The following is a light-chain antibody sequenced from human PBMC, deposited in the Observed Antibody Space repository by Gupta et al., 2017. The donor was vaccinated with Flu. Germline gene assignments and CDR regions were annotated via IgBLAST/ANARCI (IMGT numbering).Light chain of an antibody. J-gene: IGLJ1*01. Sequence: QSALTQPAPVSGSPGQSITISCPGTSSDVGGYNYVSWYQQHPGKAPKLMIYEVSNRPSGVSNRFSGSKSGNTASLTISGLQAEDEADYYCSSYTSSSTPLYVFGTGTKVTVL. CDR3: SSYTSSSTPLYV. CDR1: SSDVGGYNY. CDR2: EVS. V-gene: IGLV2-14*01.